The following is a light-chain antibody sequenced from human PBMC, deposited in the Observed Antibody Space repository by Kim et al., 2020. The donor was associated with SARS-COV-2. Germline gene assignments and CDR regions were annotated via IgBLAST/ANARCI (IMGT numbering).Light chain of an antibody. J-gene: IGLJ3*02. V-gene: IGLV1-44*01. CDR2: SDN. CDR1: SSHIGSKT. Sequence: QRVPIAGSGSSSHIGSKTVSWYQQFPGTAPKLLIYSDNQRPSGVPDRFSASKSGSSASLAISGLQSDDEADYYCAAWDDSLNGRGVFGGGTKLTVL. CDR3: AAWDDSLNGRGV.